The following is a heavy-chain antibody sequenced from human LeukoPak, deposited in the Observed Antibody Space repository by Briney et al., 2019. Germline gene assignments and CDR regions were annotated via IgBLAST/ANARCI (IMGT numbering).Heavy chain of an antibody. J-gene: IGHJ4*02. CDR1: GYTFTSYY. D-gene: IGHD2-2*01. CDR2: INPNSGGT. Sequence: ASVKVSCKASGYTFTSYYMHWVRQAPGQGLEWMGWINPNSGGTNYAQKFQGRVTMTRDTSISTAYMELSRLRSDDTAVYYCARELEDIVVVPAAICRYWGQGTLVTVSS. CDR3: ARELEDIVVVPAAICRY. V-gene: IGHV1-2*02.